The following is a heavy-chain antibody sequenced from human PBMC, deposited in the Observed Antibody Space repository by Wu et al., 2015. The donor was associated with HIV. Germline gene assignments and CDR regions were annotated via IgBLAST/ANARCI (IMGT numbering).Heavy chain of an antibody. J-gene: IGHJ4*02. V-gene: IGHV1-18*01. D-gene: IGHD1-1*01. Sequence: QVQLIQRGIEMKNLGASVKLSCQASGYKFTSYGISWVRQAPGQGLQWMGVDQHSVTGPDDRAVTWMQWMTGYTDSVHVAQSFQGRVTMTVDTSAASAHLELTGLTSDDTAIYYCARDGGTEWNDSGSDLWGQGTLVT. CDR1: GYKFTSYG. CDR2: QHSVTGPDDRAVTWMQWMTGYT. CDR3: ARDGGTEWNDSGSDL.